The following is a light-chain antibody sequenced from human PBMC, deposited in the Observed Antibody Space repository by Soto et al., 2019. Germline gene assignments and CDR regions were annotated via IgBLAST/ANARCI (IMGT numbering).Light chain of an antibody. Sequence: DIQMTQSPSTLSASVGDRVTITCRASQSISSWLAWYQQKPGKAPKLLIYDASSLESGVPSRFSGSGSGTEFTLTIRSLQPDDFATYYFQQYNSYYTFGQGTKLEIK. V-gene: IGKV1-5*01. CDR3: QQYNSYYT. CDR1: QSISSW. CDR2: DAS. J-gene: IGKJ2*01.